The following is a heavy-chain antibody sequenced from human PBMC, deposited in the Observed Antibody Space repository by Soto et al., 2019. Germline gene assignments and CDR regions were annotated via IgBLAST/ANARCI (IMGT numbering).Heavy chain of an antibody. CDR2: ISWNSGSI. D-gene: IGHD6-19*01. Sequence: GGSLRLSCAASGFTFDDYAMHWVRQAPGKGLEWVSGISWNSGSIGYADSVKGRFTISRDNAKNSLYLQMNSLRAEDTALYYCAITTSIAVAATSDYWGQGTLVTVSS. V-gene: IGHV3-9*01. CDR1: GFTFDDYA. J-gene: IGHJ4*02. CDR3: AITTSIAVAATSDY.